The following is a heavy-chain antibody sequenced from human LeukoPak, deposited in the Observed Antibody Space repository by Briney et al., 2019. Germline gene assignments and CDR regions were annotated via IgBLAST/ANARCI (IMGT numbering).Heavy chain of an antibody. V-gene: IGHV3-23*01. CDR2: ISGSGGST. CDR1: GFTFSSYA. CDR3: AISRTSYSSGWYFDY. J-gene: IGHJ4*02. D-gene: IGHD6-25*01. Sequence: PGGSLRLSCAASGFTFSSYAMSWVRQAPGKGLEWVSAISGSGGSTYYADSVKGRFTISRDNSKNTLYLQMNSLRAEDTAVYYCAISRTSYSSGWYFDYWGQGTLVTVSS.